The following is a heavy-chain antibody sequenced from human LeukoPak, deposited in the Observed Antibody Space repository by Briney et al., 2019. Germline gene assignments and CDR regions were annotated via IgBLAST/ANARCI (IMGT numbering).Heavy chain of an antibody. CDR3: ARDSPLSSYYYDSSGYFDI. CDR2: IYTSGST. CDR1: GGSISSYY. V-gene: IGHV4-4*07. J-gene: IGHJ3*02. Sequence: PSETLSLTCTVSGGSISSYYWSWIRQPAGKGLEWIGRIYTSGSTNYNPSLKSRVTMSVDTSKNQFSLKLSSVTAADTAVYYCARDSPLSSYYYDSSGYFDIWGQGTMVTVSS. D-gene: IGHD3-22*01.